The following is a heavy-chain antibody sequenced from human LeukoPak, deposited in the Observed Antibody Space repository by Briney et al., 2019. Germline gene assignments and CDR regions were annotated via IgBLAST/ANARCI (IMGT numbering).Heavy chain of an antibody. Sequence: GGSLRLSCAASRFTFSSYAMSWVRQAPGKGLEWVSAISGSGGSTYYADSVKGRFTISRDNSKNTLYLQMNSLRAEDTAVYYCAKDPPLWFGESHYFDYWGQGTLVTVSS. CDR2: ISGSGGST. CDR3: AKDPPLWFGESHYFDY. D-gene: IGHD3-10*01. J-gene: IGHJ4*02. V-gene: IGHV3-23*01. CDR1: RFTFSSYA.